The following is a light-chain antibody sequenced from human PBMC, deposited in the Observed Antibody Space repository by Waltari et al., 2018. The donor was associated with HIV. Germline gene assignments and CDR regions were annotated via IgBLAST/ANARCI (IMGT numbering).Light chain of an antibody. Sequence: QSVLTQPPSVSAAPGQKVTISCSGSSSNIGNNYVSWYQQLPGTAPKLLIYHNNKRPYGIPDRFSGSKSGTSATLGITGLQTGDEADYYCGTWDSTLYAGRWLFGGGTKLTVL. V-gene: IGLV1-51*01. CDR3: GTWDSTLYAGRWL. CDR2: HNN. CDR1: SSNIGNNY. J-gene: IGLJ3*02.